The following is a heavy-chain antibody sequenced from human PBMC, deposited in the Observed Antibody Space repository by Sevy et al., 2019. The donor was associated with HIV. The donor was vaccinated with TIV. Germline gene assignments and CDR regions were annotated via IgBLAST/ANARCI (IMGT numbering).Heavy chain of an antibody. J-gene: IGHJ6*02. CDR2: ISGSGDST. CDR1: GFTFSNYA. V-gene: IGHV3-23*01. CDR3: AKVVVPADIDPFYYYAYGMDV. Sequence: GESLKISCAASGFTFSNYAINWVRQAPGKGLEWVSRISGSGDSTFYADSVKGRFTISRDNPKNTVHLQMNSLRVEDTAVYYCAKVVVPADIDPFYYYAYGMDVWGQGTTVTVSS. D-gene: IGHD2-2*01.